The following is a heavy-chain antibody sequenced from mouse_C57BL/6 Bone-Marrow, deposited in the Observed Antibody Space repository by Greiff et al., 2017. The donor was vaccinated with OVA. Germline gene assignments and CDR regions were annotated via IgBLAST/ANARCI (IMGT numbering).Heavy chain of an antibody. CDR1: GFNIKDDY. Sequence: VQLQQSGAELARPGASVKLSCTASGFNIKDDYMHWVKQRPEQGLEWIGWIDPENGDTEYASKFQGKATITADTSSNTAYLQLSSLTSEDTAVYYCTLSYYGNYGWFDYWGQGTTLTVSS. J-gene: IGHJ2*01. CDR2: IDPENGDT. CDR3: TLSYYGNYGWFDY. V-gene: IGHV14-4*01. D-gene: IGHD2-1*01.